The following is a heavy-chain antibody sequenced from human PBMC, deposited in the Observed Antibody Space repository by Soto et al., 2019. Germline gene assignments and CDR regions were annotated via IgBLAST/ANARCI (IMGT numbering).Heavy chain of an antibody. D-gene: IGHD6-19*01. CDR2: IDPSDSYT. J-gene: IGHJ6*04. CDR3: ARRDSSGWYYYYGMDV. CDR1: GYSCTSYG. V-gene: IGHV5-10-1*01. Sequence: PVEPQKICSRGSGYSCTSYGSSRVRQMPGKGLEWMGRIDPSDSYTNYSPSFQGHVTISADKSISTAYLQWSSLKASDTAMYYCARRDSSGWYYYYGMDVWGKRTTVTVSS.